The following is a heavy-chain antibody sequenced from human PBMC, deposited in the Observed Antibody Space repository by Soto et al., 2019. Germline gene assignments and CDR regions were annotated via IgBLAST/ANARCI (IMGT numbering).Heavy chain of an antibody. Sequence: EVQLVESGGGLVQPGGSLRLSCAASGFTLSTYWMHWVRQAPVKGLVWVSRTNNDGSTTNYADAVKCRFTISRDNAKNTLCLQMNSLTADDTAVYYCARVTRGAWGVFDHWGQGTLVTVS. J-gene: IGHJ4*02. V-gene: IGHV3-74*01. CDR1: GFTLSTYW. D-gene: IGHD3-16*01. CDR2: TNNDGSTT. CDR3: ARVTRGAWGVFDH.